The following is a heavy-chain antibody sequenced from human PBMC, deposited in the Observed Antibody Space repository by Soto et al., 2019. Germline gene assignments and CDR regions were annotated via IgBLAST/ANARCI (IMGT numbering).Heavy chain of an antibody. CDR1: GYSFTSLD. Sequence: ASVKVSCKASGYSFTSLDINWVRQTAGQGLEWMGWMEPSTGRTGYAQKFQGRVTMTRDTSINTAYMELTTLTSDDTAFYYCARGVSAGVDYWGQGALVTVSS. CDR2: MEPSTGRT. J-gene: IGHJ4*02. CDR3: ARGVSAGVDY. V-gene: IGHV1-8*01. D-gene: IGHD1-26*01.